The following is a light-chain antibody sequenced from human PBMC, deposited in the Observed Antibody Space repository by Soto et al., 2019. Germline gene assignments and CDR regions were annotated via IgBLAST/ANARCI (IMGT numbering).Light chain of an antibody. CDR3: HQYDNSLYT. J-gene: IGKJ2*01. CDR2: GAS. CDR1: QRVSSTY. V-gene: IGKV3-20*01. Sequence: EIVLTQSPGTLSLSPGERVTLSCRASQRVSSTYLAWYQQKPGQAPRLLIYGASSRATGIPDRFSGSGSGTDFTLTISRLEPEDFAVYYCHQYDNSLYTFGQGTKLEIK.